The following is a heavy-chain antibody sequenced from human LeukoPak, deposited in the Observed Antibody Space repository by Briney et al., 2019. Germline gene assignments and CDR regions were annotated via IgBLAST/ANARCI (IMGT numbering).Heavy chain of an antibody. D-gene: IGHD6-13*01. J-gene: IGHJ6*03. CDR2: ISSSSSYI. V-gene: IGHV3-21*01. Sequence: PGGSLRLSCAASGFTFSSYSMNWVRQAPGKGLEWVSSISSSSSYIYYADSVKGRFTISRDNAKNSLYLQMNSLRAEDTAVYYCARVYSSSWYFGYLYIDVWGNGTTVTVSS. CDR3: ARVYSSSWYFGYLYIDV. CDR1: GFTFSSYS.